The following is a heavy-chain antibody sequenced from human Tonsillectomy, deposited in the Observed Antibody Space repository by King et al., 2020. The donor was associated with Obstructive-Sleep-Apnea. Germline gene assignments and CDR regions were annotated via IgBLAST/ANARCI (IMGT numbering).Heavy chain of an antibody. V-gene: IGHV3-30*04. Sequence: GQLVQSGGGVVQPGRSLRLSCGASGFTFSSYAMHGVRQAPGEGLEWVAFISNDGFTKHYADSVKGRFTISRDNSKNTLFLQMNSLRAEDTSVYYCAREGQSGGSQGAFDIWGQGTMVTVSS. CDR1: GFTFSSYA. J-gene: IGHJ3*02. CDR3: AREGQSGGSQGAFDI. CDR2: ISNDGFTK. D-gene: IGHD1-26*01.